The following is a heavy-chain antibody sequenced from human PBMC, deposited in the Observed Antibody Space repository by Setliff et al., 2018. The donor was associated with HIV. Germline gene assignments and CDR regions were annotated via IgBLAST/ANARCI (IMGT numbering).Heavy chain of an antibody. D-gene: IGHD2-15*01. J-gene: IGHJ3*01. V-gene: IGHV1-18*01. CDR1: GYSFTNYG. CDR3: ARDDVGYCSGGSCYHLFDTFDL. Sequence: ASVKVSCKDSGYSFTNYGISWVGQAPGQGMEGMGWISSYNDNTNYALNLQGRVTMTTDTSTSTAYMELRSLRSDDTAVYYCARDDVGYCSGGSCYHLFDTFDLWGQGTVVTVSS. CDR2: ISSYNDNT.